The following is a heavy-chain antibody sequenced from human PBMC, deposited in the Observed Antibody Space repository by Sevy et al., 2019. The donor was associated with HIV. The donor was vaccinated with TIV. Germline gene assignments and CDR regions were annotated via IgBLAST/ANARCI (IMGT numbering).Heavy chain of an antibody. J-gene: IGHJ3*01. D-gene: IGHD3-22*01. CDR1: GFTFNNYG. Sequence: GGSLRLSCAASGFTFNNYGMHWVRQAPGKGPEWVAVIWNDQINKHYADSVKGRFTISRDNSKNTLYLQMNSLRAEDTAVYYCASLPNNYYDTSGSSGDDAFDLWGRGTMVTVSS. V-gene: IGHV3-33*03. CDR3: ASLPNNYYDTSGSSGDDAFDL. CDR2: IWNDQINK.